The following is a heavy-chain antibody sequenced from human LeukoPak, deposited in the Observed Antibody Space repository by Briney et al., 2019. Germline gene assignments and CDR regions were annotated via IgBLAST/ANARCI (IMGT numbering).Heavy chain of an antibody. CDR1: GGSISSYY. D-gene: IGHD3-9*01. CDR2: IYYSGST. Sequence: SETLSLTCTVSGGSISSYYWSWIRQPPGKGLEWIGYIYYSGSTNYNPSLKSRVTISVDTSKNQFSLKLSSVTAADTAAYYCARVGSYDILTGRYYYYMDVWGKGTTVTVSS. V-gene: IGHV4-59*01. J-gene: IGHJ6*03. CDR3: ARVGSYDILTGRYYYYMDV.